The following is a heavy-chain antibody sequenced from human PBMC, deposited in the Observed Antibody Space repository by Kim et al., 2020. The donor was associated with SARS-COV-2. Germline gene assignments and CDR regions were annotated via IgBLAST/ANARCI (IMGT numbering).Heavy chain of an antibody. V-gene: IGHV3-30*01. J-gene: IGHJ4*02. CDR3: ARELTYDFWSGYEQDY. Sequence: SVKGRFTSSRDNSKNTLYLQMNSLRAEDTAVYYWARELTYDFWSGYEQDYWGQGTLVTVSS. D-gene: IGHD3-3*01.